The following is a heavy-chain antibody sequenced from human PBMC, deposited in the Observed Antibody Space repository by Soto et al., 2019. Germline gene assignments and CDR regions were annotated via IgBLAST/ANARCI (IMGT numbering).Heavy chain of an antibody. CDR2: INPSRGTT. CDR3: ARSYVSSSYWFDP. D-gene: IGHD6-6*01. J-gene: IGHJ5*02. CDR1: GYTFITYF. V-gene: IGHV1-46*03. Sequence: ASVNVSCKASGYTFITYFMHWVRQAPGQGLEWMGVINPSRGTTTYAQKFQDRVTMTRDTSASTVYMELGSLRSEDTAMYYCARSYVSSSYWFDPWGQGTLVTVSS.